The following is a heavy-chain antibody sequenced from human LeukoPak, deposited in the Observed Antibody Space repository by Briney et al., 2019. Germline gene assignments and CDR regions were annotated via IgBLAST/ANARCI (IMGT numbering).Heavy chain of an antibody. V-gene: IGHV1-46*01. Sequence: ASVKVSCKASGGTFSSYAISWVRQAPGQGLEWIGIINPSGDNTWYAQKFQGRVTMTRDMATSTDYLEVSSLRSEDTAVYYCARDNSLRDTAWWFDPWGQGTLVTVSS. D-gene: IGHD5-24*01. CDR1: GGTFSSYA. CDR2: INPSGDNT. CDR3: ARDNSLRDTAWWFDP. J-gene: IGHJ5*02.